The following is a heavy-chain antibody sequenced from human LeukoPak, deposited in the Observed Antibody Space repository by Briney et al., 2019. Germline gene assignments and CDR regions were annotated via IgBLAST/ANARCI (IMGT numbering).Heavy chain of an antibody. CDR3: AACSGGRCYSGWFDP. Sequence: EASVKVSCKASGYTFTGYYMHWVRQAPGQGLEWMGWINPNSGGTNDAQKFQGRVTMTRDTSITTAYMELSRLRFDDTALYYCAACSGGRCYSGWFDPWGQGTLVTVSS. V-gene: IGHV1-2*02. CDR1: GYTFTGYY. D-gene: IGHD2-15*01. J-gene: IGHJ5*02. CDR2: INPNSGGT.